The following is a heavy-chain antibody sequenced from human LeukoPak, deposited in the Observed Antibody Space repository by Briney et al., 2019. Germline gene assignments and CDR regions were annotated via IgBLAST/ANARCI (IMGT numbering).Heavy chain of an antibody. J-gene: IGHJ4*02. CDR2: IASDSSAI. Sequence: PGGSLRLSCKVSGSSFNINSMHWVRQAPGKGLEWISYIASDSSAIYYADPVKGRFTVSRDNAKNSLCLQMSGLRADDMAVYCCARDAYSNYVRPASLDFWGQGTLVTVSS. V-gene: IGHV3-48*04. CDR1: GSSFNINS. D-gene: IGHD4-11*01. CDR3: ARDAYSNYVRPASLDF.